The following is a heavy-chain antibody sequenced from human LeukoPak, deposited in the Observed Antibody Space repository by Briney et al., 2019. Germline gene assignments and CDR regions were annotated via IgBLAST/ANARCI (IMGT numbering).Heavy chain of an antibody. CDR2: ISSSGSTI. CDR3: ARGERYDFWRGDY. J-gene: IGHJ4*02. Sequence: RGSLRLSCAASGFTFSDYYMSWIRQAPGKGLEWVSYISSSGSTIYYADYVKGRFTISRDNAKNSLYLQMKRLRAEDTGVYYCARGERYDFWRGDYWGQGTLVTVSS. D-gene: IGHD3-3*01. CDR1: GFTFSDYY. V-gene: IGHV3-11*04.